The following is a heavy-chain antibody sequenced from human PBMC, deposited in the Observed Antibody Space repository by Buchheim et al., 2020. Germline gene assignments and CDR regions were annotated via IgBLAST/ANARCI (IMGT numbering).Heavy chain of an antibody. CDR2: VGMAGDT. CDR1: GFTFSSYD. J-gene: IGHJ6*02. Sequence: EVQLVESGGGLVQPGGSLRLSCAASGFTFSSYDMQWVRQVSGKGLEWVSAVGMAGDTHYSGSVRGRFTISRENAKNSVYLQMNNLRAGDTAVYYWARDPSGRGMDVWGQGTT. V-gene: IGHV3-13*04. CDR3: ARDPSGRGMDV.